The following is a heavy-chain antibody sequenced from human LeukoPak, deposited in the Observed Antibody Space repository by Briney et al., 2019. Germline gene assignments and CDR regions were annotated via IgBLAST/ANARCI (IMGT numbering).Heavy chain of an antibody. D-gene: IGHD2-2*01. CDR3: AKDISSTIVVVPAAKGDYYYYYGMDV. V-gene: IGHV3-9*01. CDR1: GFTFDDYA. CDR2: ISWNSGSI. J-gene: IGHJ6*02. Sequence: GRSLRLSCAASGFTFDDYAMYWVRQAPGKGLEWVSGISWNSGSIGYADSVKGRFTISRDNAKNSLYLQMNSLRAEDTALYYCAKDISSTIVVVPAAKGDYYYYYGMDVWGQGTTVTVSS.